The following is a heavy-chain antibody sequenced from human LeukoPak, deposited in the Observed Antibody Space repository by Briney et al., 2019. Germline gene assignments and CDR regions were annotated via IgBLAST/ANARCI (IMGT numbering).Heavy chain of an antibody. CDR3: ARGDHCSTSSCFTGADYGMDV. CDR2: IYPGDSDT. D-gene: IGHD2-2*02. J-gene: IGHJ6*02. CDR1: GYTFTDYW. Sequence: GESLKISCKGSGYTFTDYWIGWVRQMPGKGLEWMGIIYPGDSDTKYSPSFQGQVTISADKSITTAYLQWRSLKATDTAMYYCARGDHCSTSSCFTGADYGMDVWGRGTTVTVSS. V-gene: IGHV5-51*01.